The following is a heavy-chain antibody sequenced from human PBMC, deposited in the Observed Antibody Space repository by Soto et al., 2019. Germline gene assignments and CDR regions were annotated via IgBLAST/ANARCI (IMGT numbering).Heavy chain of an antibody. CDR3: ARSMSYDSPIFDY. CDR2: VFYSGNT. D-gene: IGHD3-3*01. J-gene: IGHJ4*02. V-gene: IGHV4-31*02. CDR1: GDSITSDGSY. Sequence: QVQLQESGPGLVKASQTLSLTCNVSGDSITSDGSYWSWIRQHPGRGLEWIGYVFYSGNTYYNPSLNSRVTISVDTSKHQFSLTLSSVTVADAAVYYCARSMSYDSPIFDYWGQGSLVTVSS.